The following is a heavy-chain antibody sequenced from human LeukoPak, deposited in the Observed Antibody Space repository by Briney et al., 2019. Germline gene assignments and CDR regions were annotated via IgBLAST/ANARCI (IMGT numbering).Heavy chain of an antibody. Sequence: PSETLSLTCAVYGGSFSGYYWSWIRQPPGKGLEWIGEINLGGGTNYNPSLKSRVTISGDTSKNQFSLKLSSVTAADTAVYYCAKSPEEGVLYYYYYMDVWGKGTTVTVSS. CDR1: GGSFSGYY. CDR3: AKSPEEGVLYYYYYMDV. D-gene: IGHD3-10*01. CDR2: INLGGGT. J-gene: IGHJ6*03. V-gene: IGHV4-34*01.